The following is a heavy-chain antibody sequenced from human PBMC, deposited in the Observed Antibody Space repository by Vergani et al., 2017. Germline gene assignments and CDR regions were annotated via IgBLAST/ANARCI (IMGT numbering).Heavy chain of an antibody. J-gene: IGHJ3*02. D-gene: IGHD6-19*01. CDR1: GFTFIMHA. Sequence: EVQLLESGGDLVQPGGSLRLSCAASGFTFIMHAMSWVRQAPGKGLEWVSILSASDRRTHYADSVKGRFTISRDISKNTLFLHMNSLRPEDTAVYYCAKVGRSEVAGTFGAFDIWGQGTMVTVSS. V-gene: IGHV3-23*01. CDR3: AKVGRSEVAGTFGAFDI. CDR2: LSASDRRT.